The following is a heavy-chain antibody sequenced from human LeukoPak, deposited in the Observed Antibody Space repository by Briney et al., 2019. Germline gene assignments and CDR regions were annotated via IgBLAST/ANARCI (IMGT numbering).Heavy chain of an antibody. D-gene: IGHD3-22*01. CDR3: AREHYDSSGYYPDY. Sequence: ASVKVSCKASGGTFSSYAISWVRQAPGQGLEWMGWISGYNGNTNYAQKVQGRVTMTTDTSTSTAYMELRSLRSDDTAVYYCAREHYDSSGYYPDYWGQGTLVTVSS. J-gene: IGHJ4*02. CDR1: GGTFSSYA. V-gene: IGHV1-18*01. CDR2: ISGYNGNT.